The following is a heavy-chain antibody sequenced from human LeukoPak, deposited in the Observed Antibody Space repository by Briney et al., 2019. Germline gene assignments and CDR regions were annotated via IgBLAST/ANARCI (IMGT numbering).Heavy chain of an antibody. CDR2: IYENGGTT. V-gene: IGHV3-23*01. CDR1: GFTFRSHA. CDR3: AKDFRIGYSAHFDY. Sequence: GGSLRLSCVGSGFTFRSHAMSWVRQAPEEGLEFVSGIYENGGTTYYADSVKGRFSISRDNSKNTLYLQMDSLRGEDTAVYYCAKDFRIGYSAHFDYWGQGALVTVSS. D-gene: IGHD2-21*01. J-gene: IGHJ4*02.